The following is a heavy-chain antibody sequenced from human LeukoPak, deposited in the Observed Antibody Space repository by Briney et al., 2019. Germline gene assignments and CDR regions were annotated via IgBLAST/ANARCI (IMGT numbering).Heavy chain of an antibody. J-gene: IGHJ3*02. D-gene: IGHD1-26*01. Sequence: GGSLRLSCAASGFTFYTYAMSWVRQAPGKGLEWVSAISGRGDSTNYADSVEGRFTISRDNSKNTLYLQMNSLRAEDTAVYYCARAGGTYYGIAFDIWGQGTMVTVSS. CDR2: ISGRGDST. CDR3: ARAGGTYYGIAFDI. V-gene: IGHV3-23*01. CDR1: GFTFYTYA.